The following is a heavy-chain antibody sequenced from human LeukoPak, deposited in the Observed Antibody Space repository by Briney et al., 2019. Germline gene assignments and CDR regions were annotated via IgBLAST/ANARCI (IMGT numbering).Heavy chain of an antibody. CDR3: ARAVPGGSSSDYYYYYYMDV. CDR2: IIPIFGTA. V-gene: IGHV1-69*06. CDR1: GGTFSSYA. D-gene: IGHD6-6*01. J-gene: IGHJ6*03. Sequence: EASVTVSCKASGGTFSSYAISWVRQAPGQGLEWMGGIIPIFGTANYAQKFQGRVTITADKSTSTAYMELSSLRSEDTAVYYCARAVPGGSSSDYYYYYYMDVWGKGTTVTVSS.